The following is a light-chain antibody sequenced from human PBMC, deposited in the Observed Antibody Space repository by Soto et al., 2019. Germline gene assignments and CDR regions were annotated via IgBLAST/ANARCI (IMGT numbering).Light chain of an antibody. CDR3: CSDAGSSTYV. Sequence: QSVLTQPACVSGSPGQSITISCTGTSSDVWSYNLVSWYQQHPGKAPKLMIYGGSKRPSGVSNRFSGSKSGNTASLTISGLQAEDEADYYCCSDAGSSTYVFGTGTKAT. J-gene: IGLJ1*01. CDR2: GGS. V-gene: IGLV2-23*01. CDR1: SSDVWSYNL.